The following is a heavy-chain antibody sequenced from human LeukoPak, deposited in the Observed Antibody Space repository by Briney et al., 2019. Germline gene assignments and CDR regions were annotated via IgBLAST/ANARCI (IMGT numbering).Heavy chain of an antibody. D-gene: IGHD6-19*01. J-gene: IGHJ4*02. Sequence: GGPLRLSCAASGFTFSTYAMQGLPHSRGRGRQWVALISYDGSIKHYAHSVKGRFTISRDNSKNTLYLQMNTLRAEDTALYYCARGGENSGFDYWGQGTLVIVSS. CDR3: ARGGENSGFDY. CDR2: ISYDGSIK. CDR1: GFTFSTYA. V-gene: IGHV3-30*04.